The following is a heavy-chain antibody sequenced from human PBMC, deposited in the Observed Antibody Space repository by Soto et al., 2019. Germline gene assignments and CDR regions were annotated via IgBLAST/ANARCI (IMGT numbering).Heavy chain of an antibody. Sequence: QVQLEESGGGVVQPGRSLRLSCAASGFTFSSYGMHWVRQAPGKGLEWVAVISYDGSNKYYADSVKGRFTISRDNSKNTLYLQMNSLRAEDTAVYYCAKDRARYCGGGSCYSIFDYWGQGTLVTVSS. CDR1: GFTFSSYG. CDR2: ISYDGSNK. J-gene: IGHJ4*02. V-gene: IGHV3-30*18. CDR3: AKDRARYCGGGSCYSIFDY. D-gene: IGHD2-15*01.